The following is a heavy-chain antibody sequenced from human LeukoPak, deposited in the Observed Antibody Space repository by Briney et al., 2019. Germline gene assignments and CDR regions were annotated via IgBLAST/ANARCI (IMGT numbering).Heavy chain of an antibody. J-gene: IGHJ6*03. CDR2: ITDTGIP. CDR3: ARESGEIGRSMDV. CDR1: GGSFSGYF. D-gene: IGHD2-15*01. V-gene: IGHV4-34*01. Sequence: PSETLSLTCALSGGSFSGYFCSWIRQPPGKGLEWIGEITDTGIPNYNPSLKSRVTISVDTSKNQFSLKLTSVTAADTAVYYCARESGEIGRSMDVWGKGTPVTVSS.